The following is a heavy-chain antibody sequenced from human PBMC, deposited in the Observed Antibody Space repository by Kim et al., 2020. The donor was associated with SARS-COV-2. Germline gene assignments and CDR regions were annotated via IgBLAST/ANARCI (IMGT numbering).Heavy chain of an antibody. J-gene: IGHJ3*02. CDR1: GGSVSSGSYY. CDR2: LYYNGRT. D-gene: IGHD2-2*01. V-gene: IGHV4-61*01. Sequence: SETLSLTCTVSGGSVSSGSYYWSWIRQPPGKGLEWIASLYYNGRTKYNDSLKSRVTISSDKSKNQFSLHLSSVTAADSAVYYCARDGVCSSTGCFYAFD. CDR3: ARDGVCSSTGCFYAFD.